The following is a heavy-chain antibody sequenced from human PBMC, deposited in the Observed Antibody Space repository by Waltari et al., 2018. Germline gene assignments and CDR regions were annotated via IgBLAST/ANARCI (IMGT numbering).Heavy chain of an antibody. CDR3: ASNPGYSSSWYLVY. CDR1: GYTFTSYA. J-gene: IGHJ4*02. CDR2: INAGNGNT. D-gene: IGHD6-13*01. Sequence: QVQLVQSGAEVKKPGASVKVSCKASGYTFTSYAMHWVRRAPGQRLEWMGWINAGNGNTKYSQEFQGRVTITRDTSASTAYMELSSLRSEDMAVYYCASNPGYSSSWYLVYWGQGTLVTVSS. V-gene: IGHV1-3*03.